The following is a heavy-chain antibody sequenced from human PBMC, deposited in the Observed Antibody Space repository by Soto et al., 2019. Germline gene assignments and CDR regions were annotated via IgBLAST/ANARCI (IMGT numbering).Heavy chain of an antibody. CDR3: ARRRIKGRYYYDSSGYIDY. Sequence: QVQLQQWGAGLLKPSETLSLTCAVYGGSFSGYYWSWIRQPPGKGLEWIGEINHSGSTNYNPSLKSRVTISVDTSKNQFSLKLSSVTAADTAVYYCARRRIKGRYYYDSSGYIDYWGQGTLVTVSS. CDR1: GGSFSGYY. D-gene: IGHD3-22*01. V-gene: IGHV4-34*01. J-gene: IGHJ4*02. CDR2: INHSGST.